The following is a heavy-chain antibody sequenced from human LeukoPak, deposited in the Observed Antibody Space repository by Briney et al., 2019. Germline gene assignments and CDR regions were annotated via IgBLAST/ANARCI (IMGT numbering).Heavy chain of an antibody. J-gene: IGHJ3*02. Sequence: ASVKVSCKASGYTFTSYDINWVRQATGQGLEWMGWMNPNSGNTGYAQKFQGRVTMTRNTSISTAYMELSGLRSEDTAVYYCARGPAWFGTMTAFDIWGQGTMVTVSS. V-gene: IGHV1-8*01. CDR2: MNPNSGNT. D-gene: IGHD3-10*01. CDR3: ARGPAWFGTMTAFDI. CDR1: GYTFTSYD.